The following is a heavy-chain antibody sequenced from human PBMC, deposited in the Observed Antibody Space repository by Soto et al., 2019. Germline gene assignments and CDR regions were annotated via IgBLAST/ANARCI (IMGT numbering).Heavy chain of an antibody. CDR3: TRPRYSSSSGYYYYGMDV. Sequence: SLRLSCTASGFTFGDYAMSWVRQAPGKGLEWVGFIRSKAYGGTTEYAASVKGRFTISRDDSKSIAYLQMNSLKTEDTAVYYCTRPRYSSSSGYYYYGMDVWGQGTTVTVSS. CDR2: IRSKAYGGTT. D-gene: IGHD6-6*01. V-gene: IGHV3-49*04. J-gene: IGHJ6*02. CDR1: GFTFGDYA.